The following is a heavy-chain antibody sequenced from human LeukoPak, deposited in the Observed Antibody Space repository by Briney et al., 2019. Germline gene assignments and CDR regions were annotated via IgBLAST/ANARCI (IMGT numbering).Heavy chain of an antibody. CDR2: IRQDGNDM. CDR1: GFTISRHW. CDR3: ARLPGDSTIYDL. J-gene: IGHJ5*02. V-gene: IGHV3-7*01. Sequence: GGSLRLSCAASGFTISRHWMSWVRQAPGKGLEWVASIRQDGNDMNYVESVKGRFIISRDNAGNSVSLQMSSLRAEDTAMYYCARLPGDSTIYDLWGQGTLVTVSS. D-gene: IGHD5/OR15-5a*01.